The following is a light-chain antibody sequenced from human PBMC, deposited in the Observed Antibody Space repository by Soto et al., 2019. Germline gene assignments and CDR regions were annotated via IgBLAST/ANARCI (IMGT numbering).Light chain of an antibody. V-gene: IGKV3-15*01. CDR2: GAS. Sequence: EIVMTQSPATLSVSPGERATLSCRASQSVSVNLAWYQHRPGQAPMLLIYGASTRATGVPARFSGTGSGTDFTPTINSLQSEDFAVYYCQQYNNWSPLTFGGGTKVEI. CDR3: QQYNNWSPLT. CDR1: QSVSVN. J-gene: IGKJ4*01.